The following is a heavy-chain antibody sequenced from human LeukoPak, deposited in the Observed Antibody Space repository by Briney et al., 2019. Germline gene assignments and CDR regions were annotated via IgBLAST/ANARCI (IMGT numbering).Heavy chain of an antibody. CDR2: INHSGST. Sequence: SETLSLTCAVYGGSFSVYYWSWIRQPPGKGLEWIGEINHSGSTNYNPSLKSRVTLSVDTSKNQFSLTLSSVTAADTAVYYCATSYIGGFGKPDYWGQGTLVTVSS. V-gene: IGHV4-34*01. CDR3: ATSYIGGFGKPDY. J-gene: IGHJ4*02. D-gene: IGHD3-16*01. CDR1: GGSFSVYY.